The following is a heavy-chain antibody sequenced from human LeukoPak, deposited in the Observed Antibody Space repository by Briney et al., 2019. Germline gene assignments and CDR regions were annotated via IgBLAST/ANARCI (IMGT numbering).Heavy chain of an antibody. D-gene: IGHD3-10*01. J-gene: IGHJ4*02. Sequence: GGSLRLSCAASGFTFSIYWMSWVRQAPGKGLEWVSAISGSGGSTYYADSAKGRFTISRDNSKNTLYLQMNSLRAEDTAVYYCAKDQSLYGSGSSPTFDYWGQGTLVTVSS. CDR1: GFTFSIYW. V-gene: IGHV3-23*01. CDR3: AKDQSLYGSGSSPTFDY. CDR2: ISGSGGST.